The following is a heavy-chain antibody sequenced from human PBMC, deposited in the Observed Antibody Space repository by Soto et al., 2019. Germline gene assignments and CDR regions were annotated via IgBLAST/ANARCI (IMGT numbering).Heavy chain of an antibody. J-gene: IGHJ4*02. V-gene: IGHV3-43*01. CDR3: VKYIGGEGY. CDR2: ISWDGGTT. CDR1: GFTFDDYT. Sequence: EVQLVESGGVVVQPGGSLRLSCAASGFTFDDYTMHWVRQAPGKGLEWVSLISWDGGTTYYADSVKGRFTISRDNSKNSLYLQMNSLRSEDTALYYCVKYIGGEGYWGQGTLVTVSS. D-gene: IGHD3-16*01.